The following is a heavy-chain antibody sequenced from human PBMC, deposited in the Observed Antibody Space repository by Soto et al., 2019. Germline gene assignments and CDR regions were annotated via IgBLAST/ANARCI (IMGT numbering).Heavy chain of an antibody. CDR2: ILVDGRT. CDR1: GFICSSYD. J-gene: IGHJ3*02. V-gene: IGHV3-23*01. CDR3: AKATATGGGAFDI. D-gene: IGHD2-8*02. Sequence: GGSLRLSCAASGFICSSYDMSWVRQAPGKGLEWVSTILVDGRTFYVDSVKGRLTISRDNSKNTVYLQMNSLTAGDTAQYYCAKATATGGGAFDICGQGTMVTVSS.